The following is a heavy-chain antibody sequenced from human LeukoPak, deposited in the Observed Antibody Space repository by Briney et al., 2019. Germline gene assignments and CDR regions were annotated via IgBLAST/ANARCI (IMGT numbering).Heavy chain of an antibody. D-gene: IGHD3-10*01. CDR2: INPSGGST. Sequence: ASVKVSCKASGYTFTSYYMHWVRQAPGQGLEWMGIINPSGGSTSYAQKFQGRVTMTRDTSTSTVYMELSSLRSEDTAVYYCARGGGGEYYYGSGSYLGKGYNWFDPWGQGTLVIVSS. V-gene: IGHV1-46*01. CDR3: ARGGGGEYYYGSGSYLGKGYNWFDP. J-gene: IGHJ5*02. CDR1: GYTFTSYY.